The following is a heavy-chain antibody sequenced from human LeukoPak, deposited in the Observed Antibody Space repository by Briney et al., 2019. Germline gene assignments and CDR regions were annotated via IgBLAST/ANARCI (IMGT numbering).Heavy chain of an antibody. V-gene: IGHV3-30*02. Sequence: QAGGSLRLSCAASGFTFSSYGMHWVRQAPGKGLEWVAFIRYDGSNKYYADSVKGRFTISRDNSKNTLYLQMNSLRAEDTAVYYCAKDGLGYYGSGSYYKGGYFDYWGQGTLVTVSS. D-gene: IGHD3-10*01. CDR3: AKDGLGYYGSGSYYKGGYFDY. J-gene: IGHJ4*02. CDR2: IRYDGSNK. CDR1: GFTFSSYG.